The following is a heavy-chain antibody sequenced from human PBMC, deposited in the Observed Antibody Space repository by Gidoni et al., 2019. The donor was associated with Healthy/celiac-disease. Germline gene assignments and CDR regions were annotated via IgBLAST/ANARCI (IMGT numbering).Heavy chain of an antibody. J-gene: IGHJ6*03. CDR1: GYTFPGYY. Sequence: QVQLVQSGAEVKKPGASVKVSCKASGYTFPGYYMHWVRQAPGQGLEWMGWINPNSGGTNYAQKFQGRVTMTRDTSISTAYMELSRLRSDDTAVYYCARVSSEYDFWSGPPYYYYYMDVWGKGTTVTVSS. CDR2: INPNSGGT. V-gene: IGHV1-2*02. D-gene: IGHD3-3*01. CDR3: ARVSSEYDFWSGPPYYYYYMDV.